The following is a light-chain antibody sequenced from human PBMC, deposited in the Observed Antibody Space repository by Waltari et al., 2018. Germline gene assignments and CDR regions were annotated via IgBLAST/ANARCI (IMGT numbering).Light chain of an antibody. Sequence: DIVMTQSPDSLAVSLGERANINCKSSQSVLYSSNNKNYLAWYQQKPGQPPKWLIYWASTRQSGVPDRFSGSGSGADFTFPISSLQAEDVAVYYCQQYYSMLPTFGPWTKVEI. J-gene: IGKJ1*01. CDR1: QSVLYSSNNKNY. CDR2: WAS. CDR3: QQYYSMLPT. V-gene: IGKV4-1*01.